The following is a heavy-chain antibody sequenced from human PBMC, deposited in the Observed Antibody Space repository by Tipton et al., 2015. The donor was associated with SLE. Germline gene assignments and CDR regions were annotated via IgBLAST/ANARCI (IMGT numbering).Heavy chain of an antibody. J-gene: IGHJ4*02. D-gene: IGHD6-19*01. Sequence: AVSGFTLRNYAMSWVRQGPDKGLEWVSNISGGGTNTYYADSVKGRFTISRDNSQNMVFLQMNSLRAEDTAVYYCVRSVRYSSGWYGAYWGQGALVTVSS. CDR1: GFTLRNYA. V-gene: IGHV3-23*01. CDR3: VRSVRYSSGWYGAY. CDR2: ISGGGTNT.